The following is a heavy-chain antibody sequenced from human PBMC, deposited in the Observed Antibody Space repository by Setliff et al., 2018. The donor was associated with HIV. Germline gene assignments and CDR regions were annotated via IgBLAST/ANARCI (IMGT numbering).Heavy chain of an antibody. CDR2: IRSEAYGGTT. J-gene: IGHJ3*02. CDR3: TRDKGYAFDI. D-gene: IGHD5-18*01. V-gene: IGHV3-49*04. Sequence: GGSLRLSCAASGFTFSNYAMSWVRQAPGKGLEWVGLIRSEAYGGTTEYAASVKDRFTVSRDDYKSIAYLQINSLKTEDTAVYYCTRDKGYAFDIWGQGTMVTVSS. CDR1: GFTFSNYA.